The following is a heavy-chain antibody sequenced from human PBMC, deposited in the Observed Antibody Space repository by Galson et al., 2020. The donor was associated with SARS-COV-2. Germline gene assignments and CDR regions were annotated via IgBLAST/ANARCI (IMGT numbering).Heavy chain of an antibody. CDR1: GGSVSSGSYY. Sequence: SETLSLTCTVSGGSVSSGSYYWSWIRQPPGKGLEWHGYIYYSGSTNYNPSLKSRVTISVDTSKNQFSLKLSSVTAADTAVYYCARAGYSSGWYSGYFDYWGQGTLVTVSS. V-gene: IGHV4-61*01. CDR3: ARAGYSSGWYSGYFDY. CDR2: IYYSGST. J-gene: IGHJ4*02. D-gene: IGHD6-19*01.